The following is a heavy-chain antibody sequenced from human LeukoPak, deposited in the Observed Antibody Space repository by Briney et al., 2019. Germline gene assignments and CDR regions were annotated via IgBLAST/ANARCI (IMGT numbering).Heavy chain of an antibody. CDR1: GYTFTGYY. V-gene: IGHV1-2*02. CDR3: ARARKWELLYYFDY. Sequence: ASVKVSCKASGYTFTGYYMHWVRQAPGQGLEWMGWINPNSGGTNYAQKVQGRVTMTRDTSISTAYMELSRLRSDDTAVYYCARARKWELLYYFDYWGQGTLVTVSS. D-gene: IGHD1-26*01. CDR2: INPNSGGT. J-gene: IGHJ4*02.